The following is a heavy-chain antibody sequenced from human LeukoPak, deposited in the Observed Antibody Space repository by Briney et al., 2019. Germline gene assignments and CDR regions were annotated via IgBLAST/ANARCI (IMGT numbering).Heavy chain of an antibody. CDR1: GGSMSSYY. J-gene: IGHJ4*02. D-gene: IGHD4-17*01. V-gene: IGHV4-59*08. CDR2: IYYSGST. Sequence: PSETLSLTCTVSGGSMSSYYWSWIRQPPGKGLEWIGYIYYSGSTNYNPSLKSRLTISVDASKNQFSLKLSSVTATDTAVYYCASLTTVTQGYFDSWGQGTLVTVSS. CDR3: ASLTTVTQGYFDS.